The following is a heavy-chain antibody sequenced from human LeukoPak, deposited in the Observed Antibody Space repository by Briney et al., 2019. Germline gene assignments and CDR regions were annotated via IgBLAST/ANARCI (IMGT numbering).Heavy chain of an antibody. CDR1: GFTFSNYN. CDR3: ARMAGYCSGGSYCSFAFDI. Sequence: GGSLRLSCAASGFTFSNYNMNWVRQAPGKGLEWVSSISSSSGYIYYADSVKGRFTISRDNAKNSLSLQMNSLRAEDTAVYYCARMAGYCSGGSYCSFAFDIWGQGTMVTVSS. D-gene: IGHD2-15*01. V-gene: IGHV3-21*01. J-gene: IGHJ3*02. CDR2: ISSSSGYI.